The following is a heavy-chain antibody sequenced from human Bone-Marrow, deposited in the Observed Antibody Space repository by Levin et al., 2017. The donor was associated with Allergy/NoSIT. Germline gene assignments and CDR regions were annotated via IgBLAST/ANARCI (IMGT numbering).Heavy chain of an antibody. V-gene: IGHV3-48*03. CDR3: ARGAVVVVAARRAEYFQH. CDR2: ISSSGSTI. Sequence: GGSLRLSCAASGFTFSSYEMNWVRQAPGKGLEWVSYISSSGSTIYYADSVKGRFTISRDNAKNSLYLQMNSLRAEDTAVYYCARGAVVVVAARRAEYFQHWGQGTLVTVSS. D-gene: IGHD2-15*01. CDR1: GFTFSSYE. J-gene: IGHJ1*01.